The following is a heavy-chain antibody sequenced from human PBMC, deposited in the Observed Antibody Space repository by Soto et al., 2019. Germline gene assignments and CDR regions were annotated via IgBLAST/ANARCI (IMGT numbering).Heavy chain of an antibody. Sequence: VQLVESGGGLVQPGGSLRLSCAASGFTFSSYEMNWVRQAPGKGLEWVAVISYDGSNKYYADSVKGRFTISRDNSKNTLYLQMNSLRAEDTAVYYCAKDSAAAGTWSFDYWGQGTLVTVSS. CDR3: AKDSAAAGTWSFDY. D-gene: IGHD6-13*01. J-gene: IGHJ4*02. CDR1: GFTFSSYE. V-gene: IGHV3-30*18. CDR2: ISYDGSNK.